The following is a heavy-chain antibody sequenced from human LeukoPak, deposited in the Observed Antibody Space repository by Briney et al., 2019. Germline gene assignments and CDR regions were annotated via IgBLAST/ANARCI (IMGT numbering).Heavy chain of an antibody. V-gene: IGHV3-53*01. J-gene: IGHJ5*02. D-gene: IGHD6-13*01. Sequence: GGSLRLSCAASGFTVSSNYMSWVRQAPGKGLEWVSVIYSGGSTYYADSVKGRFTISRDNSKNTLYLQMNSLRAEDTAVYYCAKPYSSSWYPPLNWFDPGAREPWSPSPQ. CDR3: AKPYSSSWYPPLNWFDP. CDR2: IYSGGST. CDR1: GFTVSSNY.